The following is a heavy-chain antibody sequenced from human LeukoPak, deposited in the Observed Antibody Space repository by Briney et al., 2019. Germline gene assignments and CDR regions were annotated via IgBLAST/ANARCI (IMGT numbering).Heavy chain of an antibody. CDR1: GDSYSSPY. CDR3: ARAVWEHYFDS. J-gene: IGHJ4*02. D-gene: IGHD1-26*01. V-gene: IGHV4-59*11. CDR2: VYYSGST. Sequence: PSETLSLTCTVSGDSYSSPYWNWIRQPPGKGLEWIGYVYYSGSTNYKPSLRSRVIISVDTSKNQFSLKVNSVTAADTAVYYCARAVWEHYFDSWAREPWSPSPQ.